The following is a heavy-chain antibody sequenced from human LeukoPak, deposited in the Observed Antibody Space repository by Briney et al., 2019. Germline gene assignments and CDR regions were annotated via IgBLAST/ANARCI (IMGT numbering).Heavy chain of an antibody. CDR1: GYTFTSYG. V-gene: IGHV1-18*01. Sequence: ASVKVSCKASGYTFTSYGISWVRQAPGQGLEWMGWISAYNGNTNYAQKFQGWVTMTRDTSISTAYMELSRLRSDDTAVYYCAREGLDILTGFDYWGQGTLVTVSS. J-gene: IGHJ4*02. D-gene: IGHD3-9*01. CDR3: AREGLDILTGFDY. CDR2: ISAYNGNT.